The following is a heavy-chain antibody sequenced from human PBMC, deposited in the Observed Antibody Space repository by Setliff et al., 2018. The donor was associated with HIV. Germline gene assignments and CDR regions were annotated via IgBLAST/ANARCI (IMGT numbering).Heavy chain of an antibody. J-gene: IGHJ2*01. D-gene: IGHD3-22*01. CDR1: GGSISSYY. V-gene: IGHV4-4*09. CDR3: ASGYYDSSGYYWYFDL. CDR2: IYTSGST. Sequence: ASETLSLTCTVSGGSISSYYWSWIRQPPGKGLEWIGYIYTSGSTNYNPSLKSRVTISVDTSKNQFSLKLSSVTAAGTAVYYCASGYYDSSGYYWYFDLWGRGTLVTVS.